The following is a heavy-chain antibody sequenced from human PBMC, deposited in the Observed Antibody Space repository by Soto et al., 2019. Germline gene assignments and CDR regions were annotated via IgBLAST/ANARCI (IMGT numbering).Heavy chain of an antibody. CDR2: IIPIVGPA. V-gene: IGHV1-69*13. D-gene: IGHD1-20*01. CDR1: GGTFSSNA. CDR3: AIPSGITGMNHYYWYGMDV. Sequence: SVKVSCKASGGTFSSNAISWVRQAPGQGLEWMGGIIPIVGPANYAQKFQGRVTITADESTSTAYMELSSLRSEDTAVYYCAIPSGITGMNHYYWYGMDVWGQGTTVTVSS. J-gene: IGHJ6*02.